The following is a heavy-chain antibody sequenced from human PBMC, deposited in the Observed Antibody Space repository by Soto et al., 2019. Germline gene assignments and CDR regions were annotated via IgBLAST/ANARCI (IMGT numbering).Heavy chain of an antibody. V-gene: IGHV3-33*01. CDR3: ARPMNHYDFWSGYYPDY. CDR1: GSTFSSYG. CDR2: IWYDGSNK. Sequence: LRLSCAASGSTFSSYGMHWVRQAPGKGLEWVAVIWYDGSNKYYADSVKGRFTISRDNSKNTLYLQMNSLRAEDTAVYYCARPMNHYDFWSGYYPDYWGQGTLVTVSS. J-gene: IGHJ4*02. D-gene: IGHD3-3*01.